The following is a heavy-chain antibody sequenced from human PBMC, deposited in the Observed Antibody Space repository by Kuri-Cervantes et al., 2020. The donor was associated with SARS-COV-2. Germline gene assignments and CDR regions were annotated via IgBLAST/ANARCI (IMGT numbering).Heavy chain of an antibody. D-gene: IGHD6-19*01. CDR2: INYSGTT. J-gene: IGHJ6*03. Sequence: LSLTCGVYGGSFSNFLWDWVRQPPGKGLEWIREINYSGTTNYNPSLKSRVTISVDPSKNLFSLNLTSVTAADTAMYYCARLRRHNDGWFATGYYMDVWGKGTTVTVSS. V-gene: IGHV4-34*01. CDR1: GGSFSNFL. CDR3: ARLRRHNDGWFATGYYMDV.